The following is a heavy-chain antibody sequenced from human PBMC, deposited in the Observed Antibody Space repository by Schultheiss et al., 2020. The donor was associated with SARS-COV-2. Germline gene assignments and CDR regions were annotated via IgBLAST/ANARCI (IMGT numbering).Heavy chain of an antibody. CDR2: IYYSGST. J-gene: IGHJ3*02. Sequence: SETLSLTCTVSGGSISSYYWSWIRQPPGKGLEWIGYIYYSGSTNYNPSLKSRVTISVDTSKNQFSLKLSSVTAADTAVYYCARGITIFGVVIANDAFDIWGQGTMVTVSS. D-gene: IGHD3-3*01. V-gene: IGHV4-59*08. CDR1: GGSISSYY. CDR3: ARGITIFGVVIANDAFDI.